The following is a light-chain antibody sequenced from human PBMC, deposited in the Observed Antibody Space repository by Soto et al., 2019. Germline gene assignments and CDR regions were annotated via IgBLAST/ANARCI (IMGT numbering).Light chain of an antibody. J-gene: IGLJ2*01. CDR2: EVS. CDR3: SLYAGTNSVV. Sequence: QSALTQPPSASGSPGQSVAISCTGTSSDIGAYKFVSWYQQHPGKAPKLIIYEVSRRPSGVPDRFSGSKSGNTASLTVSGLLAEDEADYYCSLYAGTNSVVFGGGTKLTV. V-gene: IGLV2-8*01. CDR1: SSDIGAYKF.